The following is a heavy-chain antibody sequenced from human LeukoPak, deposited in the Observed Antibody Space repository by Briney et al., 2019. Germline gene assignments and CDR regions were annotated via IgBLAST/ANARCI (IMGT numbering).Heavy chain of an antibody. CDR2: LSSSSSYI. D-gene: IGHD5-18*01. V-gene: IGHV3-21*01. CDR3: AREPTSMGSDY. CDR1: GFTFSSYS. Sequence: GGSLRLSCAASGFTFSSYSMNWVRQAPGKGLEWVSSLSSSSSYIYYADSVKGRFTISRDNARNSLYPQMNSLRADDAAVYYCAREPTSMGSDYWGQGTLVTVSS. J-gene: IGHJ4*02.